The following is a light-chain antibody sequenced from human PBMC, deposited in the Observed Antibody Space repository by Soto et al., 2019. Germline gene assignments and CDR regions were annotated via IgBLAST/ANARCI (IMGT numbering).Light chain of an antibody. CDR3: QQYHDWPLT. V-gene: IGKV3D-15*01. CDR2: GAS. CDR1: QSVSSN. J-gene: IGKJ4*02. Sequence: EIVLTQPPPTLSLSQGEKPTLSCRASQSVSSNLAWYQQKPGQAPRLLIYGASNRATGIPARFSGSGSGTEFTLTISSLESEDFAVYYCQQYHDWPLTFGEGTKVDIK.